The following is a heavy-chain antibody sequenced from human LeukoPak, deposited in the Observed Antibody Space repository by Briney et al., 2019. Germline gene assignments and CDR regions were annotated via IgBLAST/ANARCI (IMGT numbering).Heavy chain of an antibody. V-gene: IGHV4-4*02. D-gene: IGHD6-6*01. J-gene: IGHJ4*02. CDR2: LCHSGNT. CDR1: GFTFSSYW. Sequence: GSLRLSCAASGFTFSSYWMSWVRQPPGKGLEWIGELCHSGNTNYNPSLKSRVAMPVDKSKNQFFLKLTSVTAADTAVYYCARDVGARLPGYWGQGTLVTVSS. CDR3: ARDVGARLPGY.